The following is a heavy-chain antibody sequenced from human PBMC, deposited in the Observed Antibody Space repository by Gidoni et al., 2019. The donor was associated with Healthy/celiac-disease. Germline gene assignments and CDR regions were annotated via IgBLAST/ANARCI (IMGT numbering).Heavy chain of an antibody. D-gene: IGHD6-19*01. J-gene: IGHJ4*02. CDR1: GGSFSGYY. V-gene: IGHV4-34*01. CDR2: INHSGST. CDR3: ASGEAVAGDQNFDY. Sequence: QVQLQQWGAGLLKPSETLSLTCAVYGGSFSGYYWSWIRQPPGKGLEWIGEINHSGSTNYTPSLKSRVTISVDTSKTQFSLKLSSVTAADTAVYYCASGEAVAGDQNFDYWGQGTLVTVSS.